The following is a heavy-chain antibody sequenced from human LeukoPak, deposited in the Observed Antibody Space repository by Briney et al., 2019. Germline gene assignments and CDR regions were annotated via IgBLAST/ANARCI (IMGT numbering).Heavy chain of an antibody. CDR1: GGSISSYY. CDR3: ATVLDSPDAFDI. J-gene: IGHJ3*02. Sequence: SETLSLTCTVSGGSISSYYWSWIRQPPGKGLERIGYLYYSGSTNYNPSLKSRVTISVDTSKNQLSLKLRSVTAADTAVYYCATVLDSPDAFDIWGQGTMVTVSS. CDR2: LYYSGST. D-gene: IGHD2-2*03. V-gene: IGHV4-59*01.